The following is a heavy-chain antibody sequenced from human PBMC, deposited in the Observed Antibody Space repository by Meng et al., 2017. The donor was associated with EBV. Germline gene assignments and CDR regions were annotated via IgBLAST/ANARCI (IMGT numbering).Heavy chain of an antibody. Sequence: HNTLKGSGPTLMKPTHTLTLTCTFSCFSRSTRGVGVGWSLQPPGKALEWLALIYWDDDKRYSPSLKSRLTITKDTSKNQVVLTMTNMDPVDAATYYCAHIIAARPFDYWGQGTLVTVSS. CDR1: CFSRSTRGVG. CDR3: AHIIAARPFDY. CDR2: IYWDDDK. J-gene: IGHJ4*02. V-gene: IGHV2-5*02. D-gene: IGHD6-6*01.